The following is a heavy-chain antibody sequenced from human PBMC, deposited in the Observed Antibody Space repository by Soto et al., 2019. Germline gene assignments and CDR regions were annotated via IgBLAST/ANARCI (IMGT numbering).Heavy chain of an antibody. V-gene: IGHV2-5*02. CDR1: GFSLTTSGVG. CDR2: IYWDDDK. CDR3: ARSCSRLTLGPLGSFDY. Sequence: SGPTLVNPTQTLTLTCTLSGFSLTTSGVGVGLIRQPPGKALEWLALIYWDDDKRYNPSLKSRLTITKDTSENQVVLTMTNMDPVDTATYYCARSCSRLTLGPLGSFDYWGQGALVTVSS. J-gene: IGHJ4*02. D-gene: IGHD3-16*01.